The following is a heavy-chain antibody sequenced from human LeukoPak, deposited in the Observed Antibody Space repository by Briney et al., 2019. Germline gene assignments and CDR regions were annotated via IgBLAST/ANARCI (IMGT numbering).Heavy chain of an antibody. D-gene: IGHD3-9*01. CDR3: ASQPYYDILTGYSHFDY. J-gene: IGHJ4*02. CDR1: GGSISSSSYC. CDR2: IYYSGNT. Sequence: SETLSLTCTVSGGSISSSSYCWGWIRQPPGKGLEWIGSIYYSGNTYYNPSLKSRVTISVDTSKNQFSLKLSSVTAADTAVYYCASQPYYDILTGYSHFDYWGQGTLVTVSS. V-gene: IGHV4-39*01.